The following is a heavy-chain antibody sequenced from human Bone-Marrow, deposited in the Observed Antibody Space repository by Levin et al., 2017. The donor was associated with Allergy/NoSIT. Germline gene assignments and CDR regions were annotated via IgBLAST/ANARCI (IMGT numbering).Heavy chain of an antibody. Sequence: VASVKVSCKVSGYTLTELSMHWVRQAPGKGLEWMGGFDPEDGETIYAQKFQGRVTMTEDTSTDTAYMELSSLRSEDTAVYYCATGPDHYYGSGSYYTRFDYWGQGTLVTVSS. CDR3: ATGPDHYYGSGSYYTRFDY. CDR1: GYTLTELS. V-gene: IGHV1-24*01. J-gene: IGHJ4*02. D-gene: IGHD3-10*01. CDR2: FDPEDGET.